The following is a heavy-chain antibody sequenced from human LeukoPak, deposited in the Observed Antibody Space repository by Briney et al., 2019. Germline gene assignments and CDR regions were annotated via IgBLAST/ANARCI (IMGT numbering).Heavy chain of an antibody. CDR2: LRRDGSDK. CDR3: AKDHSQNFDY. CDR1: GFTFSNYG. D-gene: IGHD4-11*01. Sequence: HPGGSLGLSCAASGFTFSNYGMHWVRQAPGKGLEWVAFLRRDGSDKYYADSVKGRFTISRDNSKNTVYLQMNSLRPEDTAVYYCAKDHSQNFDYWGQGTLVTVSP. V-gene: IGHV3-30*02. J-gene: IGHJ4*02.